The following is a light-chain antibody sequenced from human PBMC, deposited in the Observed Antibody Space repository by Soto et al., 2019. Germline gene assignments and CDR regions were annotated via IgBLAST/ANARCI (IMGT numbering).Light chain of an antibody. J-gene: IGLJ2*01. Sequence: QAVVTQPPSASGTPGQRVTISCSGSSSNIGSNTVNWYQQLPGTAPKLLIYSNNQRPSGVPDRFSGSKSGTSASLAISGLQSEDEADYYCAAWDDSLNVVVFGGGTEVTVL. CDR2: SNN. CDR3: AAWDDSLNVVV. V-gene: IGLV1-44*01. CDR1: SSNIGSNT.